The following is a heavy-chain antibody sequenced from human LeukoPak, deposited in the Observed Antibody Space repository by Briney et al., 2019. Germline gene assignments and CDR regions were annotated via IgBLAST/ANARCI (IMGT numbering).Heavy chain of an antibody. J-gene: IGHJ5*02. CDR3: ARGDFWSGYVPSWFDP. Sequence: SETLSLTCTVSGGSISSGDYYWSWIRQPPGKGLEWIGYIYYRGSTYYNPSLKSRVTISVDTSKNQFSLKLSSVTAADTAVYYCARGDFWSGYVPSWFDPWGQGTLVTVSS. D-gene: IGHD3-3*01. CDR1: GGSISSGDYY. CDR2: IYYRGST. V-gene: IGHV4-30-4*08.